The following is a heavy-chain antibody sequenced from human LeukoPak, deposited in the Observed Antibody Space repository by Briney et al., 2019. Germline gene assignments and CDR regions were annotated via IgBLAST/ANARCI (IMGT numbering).Heavy chain of an antibody. CDR1: GDSVFSNTS. CDR3: TTAPSSGY. J-gene: IGHJ4*02. D-gene: IGHD3-10*01. V-gene: IGHV6-1*01. Sequence: SQTLSLTCAISGDSVFSNTSWNWIRQSPSRGLEWLGRTYYKSKWYNDYVISVKSRININPDTSKNQFSLQLSSVTPEDTAVYYCTTAPSSGYWGQGTLVTVSS. CDR2: TYYKSKWYN.